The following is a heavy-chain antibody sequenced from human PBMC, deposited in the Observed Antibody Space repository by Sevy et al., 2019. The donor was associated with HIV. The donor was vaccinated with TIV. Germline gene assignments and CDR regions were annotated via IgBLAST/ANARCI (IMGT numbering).Heavy chain of an antibody. V-gene: IGHV3-74*01. D-gene: IGHD3-3*01. CDR1: GFTFSKYW. CDR3: AREGVDFWSGPVDYYYGMDV. J-gene: IGHJ6*02. Sequence: GESLKISCEVSGFTFSKYWMHWVRQAQGKGLVWVSRINGDGNSPIYADSVKGRFTISRDNAKNTLFLQMNSLRAEDTAVYYCAREGVDFWSGPVDYYYGMDVWGQGTTVTVSS. CDR2: INGDGNSP.